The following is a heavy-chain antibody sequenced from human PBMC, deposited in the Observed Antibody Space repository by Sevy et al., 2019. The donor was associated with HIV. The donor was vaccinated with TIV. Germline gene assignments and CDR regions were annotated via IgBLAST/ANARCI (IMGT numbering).Heavy chain of an antibody. CDR2: IGYDGNKI. CDR3: VKDPHYDFFDY. CDR1: GFNFSPYG. V-gene: IGHV3-30*02. D-gene: IGHD3-10*01. J-gene: IGHJ4*02. Sequence: GGSLRLSCAASGFNFSPYGMHWVRQAPGKGLEWVSFIGYDGNKIFYADSVSGRFTVSRDNSKNTLYLQMNSLSTEDTAVYYCVKDPHYDFFDYWGQGILVTVSS.